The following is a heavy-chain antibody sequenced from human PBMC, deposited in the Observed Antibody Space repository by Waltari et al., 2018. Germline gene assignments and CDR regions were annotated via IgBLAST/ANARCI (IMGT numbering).Heavy chain of an antibody. V-gene: IGHV1-2*02. CDR3: ATHVGDGACHY. CDR1: GYIFTDYY. J-gene: IGHJ4*02. Sequence: QVHLVQSGTEVKQPGASVKVSCKASGYIFTDYYIYWVRQARGQGLEWMGWINPNTGGTKYAERFQGRVTMTSDTSISTAYVELSNLMSDDTALYFCATHVGDGACHYWGQGTLVSVSS. D-gene: IGHD2-21*02. CDR2: INPNTGGT.